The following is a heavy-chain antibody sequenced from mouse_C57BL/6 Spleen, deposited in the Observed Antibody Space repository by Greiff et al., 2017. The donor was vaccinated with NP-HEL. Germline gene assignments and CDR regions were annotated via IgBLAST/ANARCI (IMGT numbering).Heavy chain of an antibody. CDR2: IDPSDSYT. Sequence: VQLQQPGAELVKPGASVKLSCKASGYTFTSYWMQWVKQRPGQGLEWIGEIDPSDSYTNYNQKFKGKATLTVDTSSSTAYMQLSSLTSEDSAVYYCARSGTAAYWGQGTLVTVSA. CDR1: GYTFTSYW. D-gene: IGHD4-1*01. CDR3: ARSGTAAY. J-gene: IGHJ3*01. V-gene: IGHV1-50*01.